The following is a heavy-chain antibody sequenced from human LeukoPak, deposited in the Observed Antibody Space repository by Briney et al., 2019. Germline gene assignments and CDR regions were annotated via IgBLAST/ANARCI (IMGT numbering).Heavy chain of an antibody. CDR3: AKGLKGYSAYEQIDY. D-gene: IGHD5-12*01. V-gene: IGHV3-23*01. J-gene: IGHJ4*02. Sequence: GGSLRLSCAASGFTISNYAMTWVRQAPGKGLEWVSRISASGGTTYYEDSVKGRFTISRDNSKSTLYLQMSSLRAEDTAIYYCAKGLKGYSAYEQIDYWGQGTLVTVSS. CDR1: GFTISNYA. CDR2: ISASGGTT.